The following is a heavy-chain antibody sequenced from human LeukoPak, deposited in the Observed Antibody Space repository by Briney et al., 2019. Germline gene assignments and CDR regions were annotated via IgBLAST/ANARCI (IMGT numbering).Heavy chain of an antibody. Sequence: PSETLSLTCTVSGGSISSYYWSWIRQPPGKGLEWIGYIYYSGSTNYNPSLKSRVTISVDTSKNQFSLKLSSVTAADTAVYYCAREDSSGYWYFDLWGRGTLVTASS. CDR3: AREDSSGYWYFDL. CDR2: IYYSGST. V-gene: IGHV4-59*01. D-gene: IGHD3-22*01. CDR1: GGSISSYY. J-gene: IGHJ2*01.